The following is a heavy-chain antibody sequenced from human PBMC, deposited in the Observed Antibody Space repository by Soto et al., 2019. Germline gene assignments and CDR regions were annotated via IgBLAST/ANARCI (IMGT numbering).Heavy chain of an antibody. CDR3: ARSVVPAALPWYYYYYGMDV. V-gene: IGHV3-30-3*01. CDR1: GFTFSRYA. Sequence: QVQLVESGGGVVQPGRSLRLSCAASGFTFSRYAMHWVRQAPGKGLEWVAVISYDGSNKYYADSVKGRFTISRDNSKNTLYLRMNSLRAEDTAVYYCARSVVPAALPWYYYYYGMDVWGQGTTVTVSS. D-gene: IGHD2-2*01. CDR2: ISYDGSNK. J-gene: IGHJ6*02.